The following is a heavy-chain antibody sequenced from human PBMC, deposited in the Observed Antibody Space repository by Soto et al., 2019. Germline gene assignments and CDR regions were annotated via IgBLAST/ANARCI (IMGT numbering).Heavy chain of an antibody. CDR1: GGSFRPFF. CDR3: ARGLSSSYWFDP. CDR2: FDYSGYT. V-gene: IGHV4-59*13. J-gene: IGHJ5*02. D-gene: IGHD2-2*01. Sequence: PSETLSLTCTVSGGSFRPFFWSWFRQPPGKRLEWICYFDYSGYTAYNPSLRSRVNMSLDTSQSQFSLQLSSVTPADTAAYYCARGLSSSYWFDPWGQGTQVTVSS.